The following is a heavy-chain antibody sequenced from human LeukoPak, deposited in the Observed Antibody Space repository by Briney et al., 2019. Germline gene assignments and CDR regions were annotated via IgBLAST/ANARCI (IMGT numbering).Heavy chain of an antibody. J-gene: IGHJ6*03. V-gene: IGHV4-4*02. Sequence: PSETLSLTCAVSGGSISSSNWWSWVRQPPGKGLEWIGEIYHSGSTNYNPSLKSRVTISVDKSKNQFSLKLSSVTAADTAVYYCARDLYSSSWRVRYMDVWGKGTTVTVSS. D-gene: IGHD6-13*01. CDR2: IYHSGST. CDR3: ARDLYSSSWRVRYMDV. CDR1: GGSISSSNW.